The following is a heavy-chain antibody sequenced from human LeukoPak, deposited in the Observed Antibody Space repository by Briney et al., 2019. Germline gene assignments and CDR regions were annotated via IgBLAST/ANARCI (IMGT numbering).Heavy chain of an antibody. J-gene: IGHJ5*01. CDR1: GGSINSGRFF. D-gene: IGHD2-21*01. V-gene: IGHV4-61*02. CDR2: IYTTGRT. CDR3: ARAYYWVDS. Sequence: PSETLSLTCTVSGGSINSGRFFWTWIRQPAGQPAGKGLEWIGRIYTTGRTTYNPSLESRVTISADMSKNQFSLQLTSVTAADTAVYYCARAYYWVDSWGQGVLVSVSS.